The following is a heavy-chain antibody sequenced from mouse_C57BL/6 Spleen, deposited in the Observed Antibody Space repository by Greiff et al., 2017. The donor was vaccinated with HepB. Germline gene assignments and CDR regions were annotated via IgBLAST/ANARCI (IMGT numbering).Heavy chain of an antibody. D-gene: IGHD2-4*01. CDR2: ISSGGSYT. CDR1: GFTFSSYG. CDR3: ARGLYSDYDWFAY. V-gene: IGHV5-6*02. J-gene: IGHJ3*01. Sequence: EVNVVESGGDLVKPGGSLKLSCAASGFTFSSYGMSWVRQTPDKRLEWVATISSGGSYTYYPDSVKGRFTISRDNAKNTLYLQMSSLKSEDTAMYYCARGLYSDYDWFAYWGQGTLVTVSA.